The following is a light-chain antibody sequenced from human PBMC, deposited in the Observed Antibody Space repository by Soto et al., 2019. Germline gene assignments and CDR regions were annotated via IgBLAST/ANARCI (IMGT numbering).Light chain of an antibody. Sequence: QSVLTQSPSVSAAPGQKVTISCSGSSSNIGNNYVSWYQQLPGTAPKLMIYEVSNLPSWMSELSLSFNSVNTASLTISGLQAADEADYYYSSKRTTPSLVFGTGTKVNVL. V-gene: IGLV1-51*01. CDR1: SSNIGNNY. J-gene: IGLJ1*01. CDR2: EVS. CDR3: SSKRTTPSLV.